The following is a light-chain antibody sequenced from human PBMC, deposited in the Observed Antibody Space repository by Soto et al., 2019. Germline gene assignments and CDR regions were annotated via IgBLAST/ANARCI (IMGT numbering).Light chain of an antibody. J-gene: IGLJ3*02. Sequence: QSALTQPPSASGSPGQSVTISCTGSTSDVGGYNFVSWYQHHPGKGPKLIIYEVNRRPSGVPARFSASKSGNTASLTVSGLQAEDEADFYCSSWTNSDTWVFGGGTKVTVL. V-gene: IGLV2-8*01. CDR1: TSDVGGYNF. CDR2: EVN. CDR3: SSWTNSDTWV.